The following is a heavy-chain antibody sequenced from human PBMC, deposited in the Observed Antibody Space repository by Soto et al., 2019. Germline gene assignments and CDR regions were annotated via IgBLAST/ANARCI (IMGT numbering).Heavy chain of an antibody. D-gene: IGHD2-15*01. Sequence: GESLKISCQGSGYSFATYWIGWVRQMPGKGLEWMGIIYPGDSDTRFNPSFQGRVTISADKSISTAYLQWSSLKASDTAIYFCATSRWTSGSCSGGTCPGAFDIWGQGTMVTVSS. CDR1: GYSFATYW. CDR2: IYPGDSDT. J-gene: IGHJ3*02. V-gene: IGHV5-51*01. CDR3: ATSRWTSGSCSGGTCPGAFDI.